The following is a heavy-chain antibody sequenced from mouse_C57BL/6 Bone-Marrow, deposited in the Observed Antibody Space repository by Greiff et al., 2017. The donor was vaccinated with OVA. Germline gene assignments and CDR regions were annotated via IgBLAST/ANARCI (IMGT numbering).Heavy chain of an antibody. CDR1: GFTFSSYA. CDR2: ISDGGSYT. J-gene: IGHJ2*01. Sequence: DVKLVESGGGLVKPGGSLKLSCAASGFTFSSYAMSWVRQTPEKRLEWVATISDGGSYTYYPDNVKGRFTISRDNAKNNLYLQMSHLKAEDTAMYYCARGGYDPYYFDYWGQGTTLTVSS. CDR3: ARGGYDPYYFDY. V-gene: IGHV5-4*03. D-gene: IGHD2-3*01.